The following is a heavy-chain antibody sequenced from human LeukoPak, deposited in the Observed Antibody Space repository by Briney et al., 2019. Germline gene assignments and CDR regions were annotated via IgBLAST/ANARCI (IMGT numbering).Heavy chain of an antibody. D-gene: IGHD3-10*01. CDR3: ARLGLHGSGTYYFFDY. CDR2: IDPNTGDT. CDR1: GQSLTGYF. V-gene: IGHV1-2*06. Sequence: ASVKVSCKASGQSLTGYFIHWVRQAPGQGLEWVGRIDPNTGDTIYAQNFQGRVTVTSATSISTAYMELSRLTSDDTAVYFCARLGLHGSGTYYFFDYWGQGTLVTVSS. J-gene: IGHJ4*02.